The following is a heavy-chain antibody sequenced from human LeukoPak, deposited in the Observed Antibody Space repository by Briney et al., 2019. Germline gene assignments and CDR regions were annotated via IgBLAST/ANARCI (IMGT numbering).Heavy chain of an antibody. CDR3: ARERGGSGYDSGLDYDY. V-gene: IGHV5-51*01. Sequence: GESLKISCKGSGYSFTSYWIGWVRQMPGKGLEWMGIIYPGDSDTRYSPSFQGQVTISADKSINTVYLQWSGLKASDTAMYYCARERGGSGYDSGLDYDYWGQGTLVTVSS. D-gene: IGHD5-12*01. J-gene: IGHJ4*02. CDR1: GYSFTSYW. CDR2: IYPGDSDT.